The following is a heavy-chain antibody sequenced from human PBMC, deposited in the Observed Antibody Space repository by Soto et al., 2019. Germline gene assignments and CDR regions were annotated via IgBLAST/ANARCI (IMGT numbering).Heavy chain of an antibody. CDR3: ARDFLTHSSGTDY. CDR1: GFTFSSYA. J-gene: IGHJ4*02. D-gene: IGHD3-22*01. CDR2: ISYDGSNK. Sequence: QVQLVESGGGVVQPGRSLRLSCAASGFTFSSYAMHWVRQAPGKGLEWVAVISYDGSNKYYADSVKGRFTISRDNSKNTLYLPMNSLRAEDTAVYYCARDFLTHSSGTDYWGQGTLVTVSS. V-gene: IGHV3-30-3*01.